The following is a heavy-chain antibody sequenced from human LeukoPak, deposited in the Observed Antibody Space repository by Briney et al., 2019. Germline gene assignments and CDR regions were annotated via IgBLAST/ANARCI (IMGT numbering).Heavy chain of an antibody. CDR2: INHSGST. Sequence: PSETLSLTCAVYGGSFSGYYWSWIRQPPGKGLEWIGEINHSGSTNYNPSLKSRVTISVYTSKNQFSLKLSSVTAADTAVYYCARRYYDYIWGSYRSPNWFDPWGQGTLVTVSS. CDR3: ARRYYDYIWGSYRSPNWFDP. J-gene: IGHJ5*02. V-gene: IGHV4-34*01. D-gene: IGHD3-16*02. CDR1: GGSFSGYY.